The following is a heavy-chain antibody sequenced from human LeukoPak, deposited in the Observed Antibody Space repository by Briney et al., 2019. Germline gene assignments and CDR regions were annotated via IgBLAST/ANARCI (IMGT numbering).Heavy chain of an antibody. CDR3: ADDFWSGYSDFGMDV. D-gene: IGHD3-3*01. CDR2: ISGSGGST. CDR1: GFTFSSYA. V-gene: IGHV3-23*01. Sequence: GGSLRLPCAASGFTFSSYAMSWVRQAPGKGLEWVSAISGSGGSTYYADSVKGRFTISRDNSKNTLYLQMNSLRAEDTAVYYCADDFWSGYSDFGMDVWGQGTTVTVSS. J-gene: IGHJ6*02.